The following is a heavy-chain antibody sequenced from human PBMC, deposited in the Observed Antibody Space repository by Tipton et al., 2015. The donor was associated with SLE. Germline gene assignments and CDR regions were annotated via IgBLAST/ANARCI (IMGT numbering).Heavy chain of an antibody. CDR1: GGSISSSDHY. CDR3: ARWYYGSGSYAFDI. CDR2: IYYNGTT. J-gene: IGHJ3*02. Sequence: TLSLTCTVSGGSISSSDHYWGWIRQPPGKGFEWIGSIYYNGTTYYNPALKSRVTTSMATSRNQFSLKLSSVTAADTAVYYCARWYYGSGSYAFDIWGQGTMVTVSS. D-gene: IGHD3-10*01. V-gene: IGHV4-39*07.